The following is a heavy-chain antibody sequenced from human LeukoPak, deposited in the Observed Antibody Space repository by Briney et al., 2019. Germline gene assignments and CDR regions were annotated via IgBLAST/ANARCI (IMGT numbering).Heavy chain of an antibody. V-gene: IGHV3-11*01. Sequence: GGSLRLSCAASGFTFSDYYMSWIRQAPGKGLEWVSYISSSGTTIYYADSVKGRFSISRDNAKNLLFLQMNSLRAEDTAVYYCTRDPGAYSSYFDYWGQGTLVTVSS. CDR3: TRDPGAYSSYFDY. CDR1: GFTFSDYY. CDR2: ISSSGTTI. J-gene: IGHJ4*02. D-gene: IGHD2-21*01.